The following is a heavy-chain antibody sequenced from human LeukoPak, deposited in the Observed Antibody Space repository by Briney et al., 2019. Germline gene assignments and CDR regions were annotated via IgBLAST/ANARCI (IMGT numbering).Heavy chain of an antibody. Sequence: PGGSLRLSCAASGFTFSSYRMNWVRQAPGEGLEWVSSLSGSGTYIYYADSVKGRFTISRDNAKNSLYLQMISLRADDTAVYYCAREATGMAAAGLDYWAREPWSPSPQ. D-gene: IGHD6-13*01. CDR3: AREATGMAAAGLDY. CDR1: GFTFSSYR. V-gene: IGHV3-21*01. CDR2: LSGSGTYI. J-gene: IGHJ4*02.